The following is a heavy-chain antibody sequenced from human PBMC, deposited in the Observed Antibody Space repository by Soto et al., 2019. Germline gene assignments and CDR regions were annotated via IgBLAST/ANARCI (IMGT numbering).Heavy chain of an antibody. Sequence: QVQLQESGPGLVKPSETLSLTATVSGASISNTGFYWSLIRQPPGKGLEWIGYIYSSGSTTYNSSLKSRVTITLDSSKNQVSLNLTSVTAADTAMYYSARTTASRSLDVWGHATMVSVSS. CDR1: GASISNTGFY. V-gene: IGHV4-61*08. D-gene: IGHD2-21*02. CDR3: ARTTASRSLDV. CDR2: IYSSGST. J-gene: IGHJ3*01.